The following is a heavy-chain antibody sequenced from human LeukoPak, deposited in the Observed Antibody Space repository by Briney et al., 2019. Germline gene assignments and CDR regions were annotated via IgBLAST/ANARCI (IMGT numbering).Heavy chain of an antibody. CDR1: GFTRSHHY. CDR3: ARDPDYGPVY. D-gene: IGHD4-17*01. V-gene: IGHV3-11*01. CDR2: ITSSGTTR. J-gene: IGHJ4*02. Sequence: GGSLRLSCTVSGFTRSHHYMSWFRHSPGRGLEWISWITSSGTTRDYADSVKGRFTISRHNAKNSVYLQMSNLRADDTAVYYSARDPDYGPVYWGQGTLVTVSS.